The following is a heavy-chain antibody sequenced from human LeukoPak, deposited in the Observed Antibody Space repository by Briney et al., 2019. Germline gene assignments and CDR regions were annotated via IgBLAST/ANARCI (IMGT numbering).Heavy chain of an antibody. CDR3: ARETLLPRYSSSWYDDY. D-gene: IGHD6-13*01. CDR1: GGSFSGYY. V-gene: IGHV4-38-2*02. Sequence: SETLSLTCAVYGGSFSGYYWGWIRQPPGKGLEWIGSIYHSGSTYYNPSLKSRVTISVDTSKNQFSLKLSSVTAADTAVYYCARETLLPRYSSSWYDDYWGQGTLVTVSS. CDR2: IYHSGST. J-gene: IGHJ4*02.